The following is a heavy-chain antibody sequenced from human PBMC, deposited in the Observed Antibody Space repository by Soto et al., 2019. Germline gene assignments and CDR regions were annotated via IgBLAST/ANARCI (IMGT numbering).Heavy chain of an antibody. CDR2: ISAYNGNT. V-gene: IGHV1-18*01. Sequence: ASVKVSCKPSGSTFPSYGISWVRQDHGQGLEWMGWISAYNGNTNYAQKLQGRVTMTTDTSTSTAYMELRSLRSDDTAVYYCARAGIDYDFWSGLLDYWGQGTLVTVSA. D-gene: IGHD3-3*01. CDR3: ARAGIDYDFWSGLLDY. J-gene: IGHJ4*02. CDR1: GSTFPSYG.